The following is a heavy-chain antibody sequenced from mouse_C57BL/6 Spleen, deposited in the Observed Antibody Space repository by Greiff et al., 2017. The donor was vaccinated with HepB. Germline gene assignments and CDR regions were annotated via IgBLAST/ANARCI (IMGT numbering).Heavy chain of an antibody. Sequence: VQLQQPGAELVKPGASVKLSCKASGYTFTSYWMHWVKQRPGQGLEWIGMIHPNSGSTNYNEKLKSKATLTVDKSSSTAYMQLSSLTSEDSAVYYCARGLGLDYWGQGTTLTVSS. D-gene: IGHD4-1*01. CDR2: IHPNSGST. V-gene: IGHV1-64*01. CDR1: GYTFTSYW. J-gene: IGHJ2*01. CDR3: ARGLGLDY.